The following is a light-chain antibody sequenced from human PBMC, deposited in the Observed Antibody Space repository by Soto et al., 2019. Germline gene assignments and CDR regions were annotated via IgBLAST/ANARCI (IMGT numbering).Light chain of an antibody. J-gene: IGKJ2*01. CDR3: LQHKSWPFT. CDR1: QSVSSS. CDR2: AAS. V-gene: IGKV3-15*01. Sequence: EIVMTQSPATLSVSPGERATLSCRASQSVSSSLAWFQQKPGQAPRLLIYAASARATGIAARLSGSGSGTEFTLTISSLQSEDLAVYYCLQHKSWPFTFGQGNKLEIK.